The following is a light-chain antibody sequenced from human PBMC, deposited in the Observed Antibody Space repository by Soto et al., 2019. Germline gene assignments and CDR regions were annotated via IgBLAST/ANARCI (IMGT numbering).Light chain of an antibody. CDR2: DAS. J-gene: IGKJ5*01. CDR1: QNINNY. Sequence: DIQMTQSPSSLSASVGDRVTITCQASQNINNYLNWYQQKPGRAPKLLIYDASNLEAGVPSRFRGSGSGTDFTFTISRLQPEDIATYYCQQYEHLPTFGRGTRLEIK. CDR3: QQYEHLPT. V-gene: IGKV1-33*01.